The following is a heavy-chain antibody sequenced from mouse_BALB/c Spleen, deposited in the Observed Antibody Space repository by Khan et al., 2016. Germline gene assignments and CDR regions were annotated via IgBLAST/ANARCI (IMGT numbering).Heavy chain of an antibody. CDR1: GYTFSNYW. CDR2: ILPRSGST. V-gene: IGHV1-9*01. J-gene: IGHJ2*02. CDR3: ARTDRRGYFDY. Sequence: QVQLKQSGAELMKPGASVKISCKATGYTFSNYWIEWVKQRPGHGLEWIGEILPRSGSTNFNENFKGKATFTADTSSNTAYMQLSSLTSEDSAVYYCARTDRRGYFDYWGQGSSLTVYS.